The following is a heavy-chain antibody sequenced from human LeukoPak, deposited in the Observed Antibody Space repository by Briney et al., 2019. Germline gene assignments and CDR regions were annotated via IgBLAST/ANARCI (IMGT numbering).Heavy chain of an antibody. V-gene: IGHV3-23*01. Sequence: PGASLRLSCAASGFTFSSYAMSWVRQAPGKGLEWVSAITGSGGSTYYADSVKGRFTISRDNSKNPLYLKMNSLRAEATAVYYCAKDQAIFGVVLSWGQGTLVTVSS. D-gene: IGHD3-3*01. CDR2: ITGSGGST. CDR3: AKDQAIFGVVLS. CDR1: GFTFSSYA. J-gene: IGHJ5*02.